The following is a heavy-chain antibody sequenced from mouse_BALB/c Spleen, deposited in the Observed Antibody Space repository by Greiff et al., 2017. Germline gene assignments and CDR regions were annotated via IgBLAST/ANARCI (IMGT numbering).Heavy chain of an antibody. J-gene: IGHJ3*01. D-gene: IGHD2-1*01. Sequence: EVKLVESGGGLVKPGGSLKLSCAASGFTFSSYAMSWVRQSPEKRLEWVAEISSGGSYTYYPDTVTGRFTISRDNAKNTLYLEMSSLRSEDTAMYYCARDYGNYPAWFAYWGQGTLVTVSA. CDR1: GFTFSSYA. CDR2: ISSGGSYT. CDR3: ARDYGNYPAWFAY. V-gene: IGHV5-9-4*01.